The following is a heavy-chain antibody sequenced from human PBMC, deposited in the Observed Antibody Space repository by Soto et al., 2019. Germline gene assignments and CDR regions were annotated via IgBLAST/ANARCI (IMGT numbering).Heavy chain of an antibody. CDR1: GFTFSSYA. CDR2: ISYDGSNK. Sequence: GGSLRLSCAASGFTFSSYAMHWVRQAPGKGLEWVAVISYDGSNKYYADSVKGRFTISRDNSKNTLYLQMNSLRAEDTAVYYCARDTGGIGSPWGQGTLVTVSS. V-gene: IGHV3-30-3*01. D-gene: IGHD6-13*01. CDR3: ARDTGGIGSP. J-gene: IGHJ5*02.